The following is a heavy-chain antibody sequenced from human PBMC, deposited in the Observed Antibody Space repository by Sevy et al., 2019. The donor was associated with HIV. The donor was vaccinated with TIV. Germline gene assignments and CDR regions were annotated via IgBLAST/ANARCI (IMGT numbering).Heavy chain of an antibody. CDR1: GASISSSGYY. Sequence: SETLSLTCTVSGASISSSGYYWGWIRQPPGKGLEWIASINYSGITYYNPSLKSRITISADTSKNQFSLDLTSVTAADTAIYYCAGPSLTYNNGWSYYDYWGQGTVVTVSS. V-gene: IGHV4-39*01. CDR3: AGPSLTYNNGWSYYDY. J-gene: IGHJ4*02. CDR2: INYSGIT. D-gene: IGHD6-19*01.